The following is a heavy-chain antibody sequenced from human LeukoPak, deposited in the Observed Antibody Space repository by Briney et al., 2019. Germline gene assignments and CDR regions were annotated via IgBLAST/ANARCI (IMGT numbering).Heavy chain of an antibody. CDR1: GYTFTGYY. D-gene: IGHD3-22*01. V-gene: IGHV1-2*02. J-gene: IGHJ6*03. Sequence: ASVKVSCKASGYTFTGYYMHWVRQAPGQGLEWMGWINPNSGGTNYAQKFQGRVTMTRDTSISTAYMELSRLRSDDTAVYYCARDHYYDSSGYYPDYYYYYYMDVWGKGTTVTISS. CDR2: INPNSGGT. CDR3: ARDHYYDSSGYYPDYYYYYYMDV.